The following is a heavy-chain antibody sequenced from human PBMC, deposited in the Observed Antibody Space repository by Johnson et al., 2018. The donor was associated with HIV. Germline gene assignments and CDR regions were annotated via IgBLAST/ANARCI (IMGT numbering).Heavy chain of an antibody. CDR2: IYSGGTT. Sequence: VQLVESGGGLLQPGGSLRLSCAASGFLVSSDYMSWVRQAPGKGLEWVSAIYSGGTTYFADPVKGRFTISRDNLKNPLYLQMNSLRAEDTAVYYCARDPAIRWSEWDSSGYYSPDAFDIWGQGTMVTVSS. V-gene: IGHV3-66*03. D-gene: IGHD3-22*01. CDR3: ARDPAIRWSEWDSSGYYSPDAFDI. CDR1: GFLVSSDY. J-gene: IGHJ3*02.